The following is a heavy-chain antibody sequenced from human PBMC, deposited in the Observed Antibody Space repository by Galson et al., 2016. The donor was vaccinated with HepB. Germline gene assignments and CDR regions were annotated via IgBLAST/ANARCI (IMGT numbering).Heavy chain of an antibody. D-gene: IGHD3-22*01. J-gene: IGHJ3*02. CDR2: ISSSSSYI. V-gene: IGHV3-21*01. CDR1: GFTFSSYS. CDR3: VRDDSREANGFDI. Sequence: SLRLSCAASGFTFSSYSMNWVRQAPGKGLEWVSSISSSSSYIYYADSVKGRFTISRDNAKNSLYLQMDSLRAEDTAVYYCVRDDSREANGFDIWGQGTTVTVSS.